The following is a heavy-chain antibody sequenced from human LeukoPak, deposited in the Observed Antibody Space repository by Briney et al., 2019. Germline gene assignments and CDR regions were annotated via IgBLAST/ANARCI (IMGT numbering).Heavy chain of an antibody. D-gene: IGHD3-22*01. CDR2: IKQDGSEK. CDR3: ARTRGRYDSSGPHDAFDI. V-gene: IGHV3-7*01. J-gene: IGHJ3*02. CDR1: GFTFSSYW. Sequence: GGSLRLSCAASGFTFSSYWKSWVRKAPGKGLEWVANIKQDGSEKYYVDSVKGRFTISRDNAKNSLYLQMNSLRAEDTAVYYCARTRGRYDSSGPHDAFDIWGQGTMVTVSS.